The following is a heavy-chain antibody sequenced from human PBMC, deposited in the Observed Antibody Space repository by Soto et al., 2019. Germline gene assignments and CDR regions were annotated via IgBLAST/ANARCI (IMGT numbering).Heavy chain of an antibody. Sequence: SDTLSLTCTVSGGSISSYYWSWIRQPAGKGLEWIGRIYTSGSTNYNPSLKSRVTMSVDTSKNQFSLKLSSVTAADTAVYYCARDPGDYDFWSGSNWFDPWGQGTLVTVSS. CDR3: ARDPGDYDFWSGSNWFDP. V-gene: IGHV4-4*07. CDR1: GGSISSYY. D-gene: IGHD3-3*01. J-gene: IGHJ5*02. CDR2: IYTSGST.